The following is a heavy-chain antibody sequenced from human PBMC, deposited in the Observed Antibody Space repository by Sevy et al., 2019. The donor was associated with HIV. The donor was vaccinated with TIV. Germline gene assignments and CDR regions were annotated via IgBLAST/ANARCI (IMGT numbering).Heavy chain of an antibody. D-gene: IGHD2-2*01. V-gene: IGHV3-30*02. J-gene: IGHJ5*02. CDR2: IRYDGSNK. Sequence: GGSLRLSCAASGFTFSSYGMHWVRQAPGKGLEWVAFIRYDGSNKYYADSVKGRFTISRDNSKNTLYLQMNSLRAEDTAVYYCAKAALVVPVPHWFDPWGQGTLVTVSS. CDR3: AKAALVVPVPHWFDP. CDR1: GFTFSSYG.